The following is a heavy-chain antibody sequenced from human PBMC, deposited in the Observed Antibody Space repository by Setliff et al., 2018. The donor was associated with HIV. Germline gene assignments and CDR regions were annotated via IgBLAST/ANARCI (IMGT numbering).Heavy chain of an antibody. D-gene: IGHD3-10*01. CDR1: GGSFSGYY. CDR2: INHSGST. V-gene: IGHV4-34*01. J-gene: IGHJ6*03. CDR3: ARVSPYGSGSYSYRPYYYYYYYMDV. Sequence: KPSETLSLTCAVYGGSFSGYYWSWIRQPPGKGLEWIGEINHSGSTNYNPSLKSRVTISVDTSKNQFSLKLSSVTAADTAVYYCARVSPYGSGSYSYRPYYYYYYYMDVWGKGTTVTVSS.